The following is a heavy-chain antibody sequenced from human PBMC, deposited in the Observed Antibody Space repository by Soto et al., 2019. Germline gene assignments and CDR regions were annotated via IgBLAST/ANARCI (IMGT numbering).Heavy chain of an antibody. CDR1: GFTFTNCF. J-gene: IGHJ4*02. Sequence: GRSLRLSCAASGFTFTNCFMHWVRQVPGKGLVWVSRISSDGSSTSYADSVKGRFTISRDNAKNTLYLQMNSLRAEDTAVYYCARYHYDSSGYYYLDYWGQGALVTVSS. CDR3: ARYHYDSSGYYYLDY. CDR2: ISSDGSST. V-gene: IGHV3-74*01. D-gene: IGHD3-22*01.